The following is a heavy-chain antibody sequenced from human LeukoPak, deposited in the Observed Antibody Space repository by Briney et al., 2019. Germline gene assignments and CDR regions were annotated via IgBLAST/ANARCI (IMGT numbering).Heavy chain of an antibody. D-gene: IGHD2-15*01. CDR1: GGSISSGGYY. J-gene: IGHJ6*02. CDR3: ARHEIGGTGYYYYGMDV. V-gene: IGHV4-61*08. CDR2: IYYSGST. Sequence: SETLSLTCTVSGGSISSGGYYWSWIRQPPRKGLEWIGYIYYSGSTNYNPSLKSRVTISVDTSKNQFSLKLSSVTAADTAVYYCARHEIGGTGYYYYGMDVWGQGTTVTVSS.